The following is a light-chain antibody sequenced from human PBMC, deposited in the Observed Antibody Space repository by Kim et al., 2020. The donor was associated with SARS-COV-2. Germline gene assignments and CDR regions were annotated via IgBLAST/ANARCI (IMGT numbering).Light chain of an antibody. CDR3: TSYTSTSTL. CDR2: DVN. J-gene: IGLJ3*02. V-gene: IGLV2-14*03. CDR1: GYKY. Sequence: GYKYVSWYQQHPGKAPRLIIYDVNKRPSGISNRFSGSKSGSTASLTISGLQAEDEADYFCTSYTSTSTLFGGGTQLTVL.